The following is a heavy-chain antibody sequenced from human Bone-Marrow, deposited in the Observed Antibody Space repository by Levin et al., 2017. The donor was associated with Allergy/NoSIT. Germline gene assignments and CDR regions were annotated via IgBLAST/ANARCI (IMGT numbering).Heavy chain of an antibody. J-gene: IGHJ4*02. CDR2: INHAGGT. CDR3: APLAPVWWAFDY. V-gene: IGHV4-34*01. Sequence: SETLSLTCAVYGGSFGGYYWTWIRQPPGKGLEWIGEINHAGGTNYNPSLKSRVTISVDTSKNHFSLKLNSVTAADTAVYYCAPLAPVWWAFDYWGRGTLVTVSS. CDR1: GGSFGGYY. D-gene: IGHD1-26*01.